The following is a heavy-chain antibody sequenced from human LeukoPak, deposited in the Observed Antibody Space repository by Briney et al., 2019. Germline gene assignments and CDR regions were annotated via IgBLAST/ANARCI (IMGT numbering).Heavy chain of an antibody. CDR3: ARDMVEMTYRGDRYYYYCGMDV. J-gene: IGHJ6*02. CDR1: GGSISSYY. CDR2: IYYSGST. V-gene: IGHV4-59*01. Sequence: SETLSLTCTVSGGSISSYYWSWIRQPPGKGLEWIGYIYYSGSTNYNPSLKSRVTISVDTSKNQFSLKLSSVTAADAAVYYCARDMVEMTYRGDRYYYYCGMDVWGQGTTVTVSS. D-gene: IGHD5-24*01.